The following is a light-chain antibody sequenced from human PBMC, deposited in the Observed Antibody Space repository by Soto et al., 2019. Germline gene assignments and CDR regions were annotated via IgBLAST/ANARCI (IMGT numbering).Light chain of an antibody. Sequence: EIVMTQSPATLSVSPGERATLSCRASQSVGTYLAWCQQKPGQAARLLIYGASTRAAGISPRFSGGGSGTEFTLTISSLQSEDFAVYYCQQYNDWPRTFGQGTKVGIK. J-gene: IGKJ1*01. CDR1: QSVGTY. V-gene: IGKV3-15*01. CDR3: QQYNDWPRT. CDR2: GAS.